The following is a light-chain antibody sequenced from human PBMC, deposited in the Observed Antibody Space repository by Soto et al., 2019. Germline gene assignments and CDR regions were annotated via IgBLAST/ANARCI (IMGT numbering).Light chain of an antibody. CDR3: SSYTSSSTLL. J-gene: IGLJ2*01. CDR2: DVS. CDR1: SSDVGGYNY. Sequence: QSALTQPASVSGSPGQSITISCTGTSSDVGGYNYVAWYQQHPGKAPKLMIYDVSNRPSGVSNRFPGSKSGNTASLTISGLQAEDEADYYCSSYTSSSTLLFGGGTQLTVL. V-gene: IGLV2-14*01.